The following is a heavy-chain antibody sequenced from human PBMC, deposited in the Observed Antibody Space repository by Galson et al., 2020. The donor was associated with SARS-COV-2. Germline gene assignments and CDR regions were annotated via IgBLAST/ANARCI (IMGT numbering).Heavy chain of an antibody. V-gene: IGHV4-30-4*08. CDR1: SASISSVNYY. Sequence: SETLSLTCSVSSASISSVNYYWSWIRQPPGRGLEWLGYIYTSGSTYYNSALDSRITISLDTSKNQFSLSLTSVTAADTAVYYCARVLLFLCGCDYWSQGTLVTVSS. D-gene: IGHD6-19*01. J-gene: IGHJ4*02. CDR3: ARVLLFLCGCDY. CDR2: IYTSGST.